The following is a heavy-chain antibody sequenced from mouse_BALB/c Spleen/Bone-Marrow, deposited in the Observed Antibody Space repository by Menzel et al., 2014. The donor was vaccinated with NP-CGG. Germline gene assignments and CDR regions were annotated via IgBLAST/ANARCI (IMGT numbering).Heavy chain of an antibody. J-gene: IGHJ2*01. CDR2: IDPANGNT. V-gene: IGHV14-3*02. CDR3: ARYYYGSSYFDY. Sequence: EVKLVESGAELVKPGASVKLSCTASGFNIKDTYMHWVKQRPEQGLEWIGRIDPANGNTKYDPKFQGKATITADTSSNTAYLQLSSMPSEDTAVYYCARYYYGSSYFDYWGQGTPLTVSS. CDR1: GFNIKDTY. D-gene: IGHD1-1*01.